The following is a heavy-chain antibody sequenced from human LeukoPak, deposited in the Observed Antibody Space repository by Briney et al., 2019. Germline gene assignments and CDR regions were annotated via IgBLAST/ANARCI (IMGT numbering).Heavy chain of an antibody. J-gene: IGHJ4*02. CDR1: GGSISSSSYY. CDR3: AREDSRSHFAIDY. D-gene: IGHD1-26*01. Sequence: SETLSLTCTVSGGSISSSSYYWGWIRQPPGKGLEWIGSIYYSGSTYYNPSLKSRVTISVDTSKNQFSLKLSSVTAADTAVYYCAREDSRSHFAIDYWGQGTLVTVSS. V-gene: IGHV4-39*07. CDR2: IYYSGST.